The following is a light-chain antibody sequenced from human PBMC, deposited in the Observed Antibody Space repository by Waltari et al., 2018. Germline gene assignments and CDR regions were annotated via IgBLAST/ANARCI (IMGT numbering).Light chain of an antibody. V-gene: IGKV2-30*01. Sequence: DVVMTQSPLSLPVTLGQPASISCWSRQSLVDRDGNTCLNWLQQRPGHSPRRLIYQVSNRDSRVPDRFSGSGSGTDFTLKISRVEADDVGVYYCMQGTHLPRTFGQGTKVEI. CDR1: QSLVDRDGNTC. CDR2: QVS. CDR3: MQGTHLPRT. J-gene: IGKJ1*01.